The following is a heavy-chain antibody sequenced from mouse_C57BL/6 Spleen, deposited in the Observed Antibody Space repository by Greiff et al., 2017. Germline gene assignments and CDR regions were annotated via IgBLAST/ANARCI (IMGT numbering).Heavy chain of an antibody. CDR2: ISDGGSYT. Sequence: EVKLVESGGGLVKPGGSLKLSCAASGFTFSSYAMSWVRQTPEKRLEWVATISDGGSYTYYPDNVKGRFTISRDNTKNNLYLQMSHLKSEDTAMYYCAREKLTGSFAYWGQGTLVTVSA. V-gene: IGHV5-4*01. CDR3: AREKLTGSFAY. CDR1: GFTFSSYA. D-gene: IGHD4-1*01. J-gene: IGHJ3*01.